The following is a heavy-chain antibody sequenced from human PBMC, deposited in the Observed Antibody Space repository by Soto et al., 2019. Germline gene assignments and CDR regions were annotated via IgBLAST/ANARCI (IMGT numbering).Heavy chain of an antibody. J-gene: IGHJ4*02. CDR2: INVYNGST. D-gene: IGHD6-19*01. CDR1: GYPFTSYS. V-gene: IGHV1-18*04. CDR3: ARISSACSGWRPDH. Sequence: ASVQVSCKASGYPFTSYSIGWVRQAPGQGLEWMGWINVYNGSTRYAQKLQGRVTLTTDTSTSTAYMDLTSLTSDDTAVYYCARISSACSGWRPDHWGQGTLVTVS.